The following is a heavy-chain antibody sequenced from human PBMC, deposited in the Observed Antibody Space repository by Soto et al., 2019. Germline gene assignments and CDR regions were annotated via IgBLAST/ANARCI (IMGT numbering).Heavy chain of an antibody. CDR1: GFSVSSNY. CDR3: TREDYYGSKMHGMDV. V-gene: IGHV3-53*01. CDR2: FYTDGSR. J-gene: IGHJ6*02. Sequence: GGSLRLSCAASGFSVSSNYMSWVRQAPGKGLEWVSVFYTDGSRYYADSVKGRCTMSRDTSKNTLNLQMNSLRAEDTAVYYCTREDYYGSKMHGMDVWGQGTPVTVSS. D-gene: IGHD3-22*01.